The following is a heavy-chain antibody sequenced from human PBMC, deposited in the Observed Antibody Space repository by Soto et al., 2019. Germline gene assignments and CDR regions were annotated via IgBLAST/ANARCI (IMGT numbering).Heavy chain of an antibody. CDR2: ISTFNGNT. J-gene: IGHJ5*02. Sequence: QVHLVQSGTEVKEPGASVKVSCKASASTFTGYTINWVRQAPGQGLGWLGWISTFNGNTKYAGNFEGRVTMTTNTSTTTAYMELTSLTFDDTAVYFCARGTVTSGRWFGTWGQRPLVSVSS. D-gene: IGHD4-17*01. CDR1: ASTFTGYT. V-gene: IGHV1-18*04. CDR3: ARGTVTSGRWFGT.